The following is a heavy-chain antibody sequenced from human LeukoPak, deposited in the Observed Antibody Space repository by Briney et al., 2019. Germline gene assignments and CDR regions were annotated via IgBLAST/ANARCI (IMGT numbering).Heavy chain of an antibody. CDR2: IIPIFGTA. Sequence: SVKVSCKASGGTFSSYAISWVRQAPGQGLEWMGGIIPIFGTANYAQKFQVRVTITADESTSTAYMELSSLRSEDTAVYYCARDVRHYDILTGYRYNWFDPWGQGTLVTVSS. V-gene: IGHV1-69*13. D-gene: IGHD3-9*01. J-gene: IGHJ5*02. CDR1: GGTFSSYA. CDR3: ARDVRHYDILTGYRYNWFDP.